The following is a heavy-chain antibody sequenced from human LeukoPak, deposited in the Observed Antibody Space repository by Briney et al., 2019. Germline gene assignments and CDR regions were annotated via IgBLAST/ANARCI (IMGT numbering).Heavy chain of an antibody. CDR2: ISYDGSNK. V-gene: IGHV3-30*18. CDR3: AKGYGDFFDY. J-gene: IGHJ4*02. CDR1: GFTFSSYG. Sequence: PGRSLRLSCAASGFTFSSYGMHWVRQAPGKGLEWVAVISYDGSNKYYADSVKGRFTISRDNSKNTLCLQMNSLRAEDTAVYYCAKGYGDFFDYWGQGTLVTVSS. D-gene: IGHD4-17*01.